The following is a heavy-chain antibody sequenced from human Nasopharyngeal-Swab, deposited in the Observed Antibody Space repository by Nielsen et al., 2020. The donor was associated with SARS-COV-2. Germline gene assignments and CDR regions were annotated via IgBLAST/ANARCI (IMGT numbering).Heavy chain of an antibody. Sequence: GESLKISCKGSGYSFTSYWIGWVRQMHGKGLEWMGIIYPGNSQTKYSPTFQGQVTISAERSINTVYLQWKTLKASDSAVYFCARRAARDGYNYEVDPWGQGTLVTVSS. CDR1: GYSFTSYW. V-gene: IGHV5-51*01. D-gene: IGHD5-24*01. CDR2: IYPGNSQT. J-gene: IGHJ5*01. CDR3: ARRAARDGYNYEVDP.